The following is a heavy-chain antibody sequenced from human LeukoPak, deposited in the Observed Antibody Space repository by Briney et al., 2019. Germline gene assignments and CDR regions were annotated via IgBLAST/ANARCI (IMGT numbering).Heavy chain of an antibody. CDR2: ISGSGGST. J-gene: IGHJ4*02. V-gene: IGHV3-23*01. CDR1: GFTFSSYA. D-gene: IGHD3-22*01. Sequence: GGSLRLSCSASGFTFSSYAMSWVRQAPGKGLEWVSAISGSGGSTYYADSVKGRFTISRDNSKNTLYLQMNGLRAEDTAVYYCAKDGYYYDSSGYYSHYFDYWGQGTLVTVSS. CDR3: AKDGYYYDSSGYYSHYFDY.